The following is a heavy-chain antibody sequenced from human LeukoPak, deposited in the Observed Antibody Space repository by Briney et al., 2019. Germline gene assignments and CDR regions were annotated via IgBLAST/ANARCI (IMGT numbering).Heavy chain of an antibody. D-gene: IGHD5/OR15-5a*01. CDR2: INPSRGST. V-gene: IGHV1-46*01. CDR1: GHSLTSYS. CDR3: ARGFDGLRLKGQYFDY. Sequence: ASVKVSCKAFGHSLTSYSMHWVRQAPGQGLEWMGIINPSRGSTSYAQKFQGRVTMTRDTSTSTVYMEVTSLRSEDTAVYYCARGFDGLRLKGQYFDYWGQGTLVTVSS. J-gene: IGHJ4*02.